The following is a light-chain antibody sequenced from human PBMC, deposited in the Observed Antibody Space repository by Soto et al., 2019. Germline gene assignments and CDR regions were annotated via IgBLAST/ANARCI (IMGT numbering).Light chain of an antibody. J-gene: IGLJ1*01. CDR1: SSDIGAYDY. V-gene: IGLV2-14*01. CDR3: FSFTTAHTHI. CDR2: EVT. Sequence: QSALTQPASVSGSPGQSITISCTVTSSDIGAYDYVSWFQQHPDKAPKLMISEVTNRPSGVSDRFSGSKSGNAASLTISGLQAEDEGYYFCFSFTTAHTHIFGTGTKVTVL.